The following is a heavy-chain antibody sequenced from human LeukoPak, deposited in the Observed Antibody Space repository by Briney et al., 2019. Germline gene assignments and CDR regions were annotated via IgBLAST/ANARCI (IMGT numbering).Heavy chain of an antibody. CDR2: INHSGST. V-gene: IGHV4-34*01. Sequence: SETLSLTCAVYGGSFSGYYWSWIRQPPGKGLEWIGEINHSGSTNYNPSLKSRVTISVDTSKNQFSLKLSSVTAADTAVYYCVRGKNAVGYFVFDYWGQGTLVTVSS. D-gene: IGHD1-1*01. CDR1: GGSFSGYY. CDR3: VRGKNAVGYFVFDY. J-gene: IGHJ4*02.